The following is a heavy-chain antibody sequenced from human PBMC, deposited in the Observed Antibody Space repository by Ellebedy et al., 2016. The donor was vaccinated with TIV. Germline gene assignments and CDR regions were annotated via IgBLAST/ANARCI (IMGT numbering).Heavy chain of an antibody. Sequence: AASVKVSCKASGFTFTSSAMQWVRQARGQRLEWIGWIVVGSGNTNYAQKFQERVTITRDMSTSTAYMELSSLRSEDTAVYYCAKAAAGIGNYYYYYYGMDVWGQGTTVTVSS. CDR1: GFTFTSSA. CDR2: IVVGSGNT. V-gene: IGHV1-58*02. CDR3: AKAAAGIGNYYYYYYGMDV. D-gene: IGHD6-13*01. J-gene: IGHJ6*02.